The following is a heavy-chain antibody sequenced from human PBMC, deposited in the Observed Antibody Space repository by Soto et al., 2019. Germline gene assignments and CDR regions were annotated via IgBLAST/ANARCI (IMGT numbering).Heavy chain of an antibody. CDR2: INHRGST. CDR3: ATTNWNHNWFDP. J-gene: IGHJ5*02. V-gene: IGHV4-34*01. D-gene: IGHD1-1*01. Sequence: KSSETLSLTCAVFGGSFSGYYWSWIRQPPGKGLEWIGEINHRGSTNYNPSLKSRVTISVDTSKNQFSLKLTSVTAADTAVYYCATTNWNHNWFDPWGQGTLVTVSS. CDR1: GGSFSGYY.